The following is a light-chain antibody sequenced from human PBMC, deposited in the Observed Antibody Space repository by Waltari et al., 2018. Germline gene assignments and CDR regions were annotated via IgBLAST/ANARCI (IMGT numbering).Light chain of an antibody. CDR3: QQYSSWSQT. Sequence: EIVMTQSPGTLSVSPGERATLSCRASQSLTGDLAWYQQKPGQAPRLLIYAASTRATGIPGRFSGSGSGTDFTLNISDLQPEDFGIYYCQQYSSWSQTVGQGTKLEIK. CDR1: QSLTGD. CDR2: AAS. J-gene: IGKJ2*01. V-gene: IGKV3-15*01.